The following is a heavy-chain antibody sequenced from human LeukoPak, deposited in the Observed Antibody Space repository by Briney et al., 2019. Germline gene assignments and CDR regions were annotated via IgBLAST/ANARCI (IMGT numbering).Heavy chain of an antibody. V-gene: IGHV3-13*01. CDR1: GFTFSSYD. CDR3: ARAPRGSSTTQLETSYGMDV. Sequence: WGSLRLSCAASGFTFSSYDMHWVRQATGKGLEWVSAIGTAGDTYYPGSVKGRFTISRENAKNSLYLQMNSLRAGGTAVYYCARAPRGSSTTQLETSYGMDVWGQGTTVTVSS. CDR2: IGTAGDT. D-gene: IGHD2-2*01. J-gene: IGHJ6*02.